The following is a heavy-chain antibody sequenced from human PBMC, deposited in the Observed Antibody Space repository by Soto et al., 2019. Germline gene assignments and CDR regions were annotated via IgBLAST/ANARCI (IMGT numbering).Heavy chain of an antibody. CDR2: ISGYNGNT. J-gene: IGHJ4*02. V-gene: IGHV1-18*04. CDR1: GYTFTIYG. CDR3: ARVDYYDSSGYYGY. D-gene: IGHD3-22*01. Sequence: QVQLVQSGAEVNKPGASVKVSCKASGYTFTIYGISWVRQAPGQGLEWMGWISGYNGNTDYAQNLQDRVTLTTDASTSSVYMELRSLRSDDTAVYYCARVDYYDSSGYYGYWGQGTLITVSS.